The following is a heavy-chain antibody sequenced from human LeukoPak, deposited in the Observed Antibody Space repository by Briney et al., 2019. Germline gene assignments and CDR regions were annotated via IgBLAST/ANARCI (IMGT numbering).Heavy chain of an antibody. Sequence: SETLSLTCAVYGGSFSGYYWSWIRQPPGKGLEWIGEINHSGSTNYNPSLKSRVTISVDTSKNQFSLKLSSVTAADTAVYYCARGELEVYYFDYWGQGTLVTVSS. D-gene: IGHD1-1*01. CDR1: GGSFSGYY. V-gene: IGHV4-34*01. CDR2: INHSGST. J-gene: IGHJ4*02. CDR3: ARGELEVYYFDY.